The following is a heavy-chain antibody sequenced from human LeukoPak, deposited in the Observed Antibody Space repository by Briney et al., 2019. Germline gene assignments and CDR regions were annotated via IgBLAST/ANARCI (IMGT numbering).Heavy chain of an antibody. J-gene: IGHJ4*02. CDR2: IYPGDSDT. CDR3: ASSEASSWSHFSIDY. V-gene: IGHV5-51*01. D-gene: IGHD6-13*01. CDR1: GNSFTNYW. Sequence: GESLKISCKGSGNSFTNYWIGWVRQMPGKGLEWMGIIYPGDSDTRYSPSFQGQVTISADKSISTAYLQWSSLKASDTAMYYCASSEASSWSHFSIDYWGQGTLVAVSS.